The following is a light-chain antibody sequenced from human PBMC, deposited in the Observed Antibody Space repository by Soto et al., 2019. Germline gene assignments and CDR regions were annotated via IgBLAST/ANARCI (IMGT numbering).Light chain of an antibody. CDR1: ESVSSY. CDR3: LERGNWPLT. CDR2: DAS. V-gene: IGKV3-11*01. J-gene: IGKJ3*01. Sequence: EIVLTQSPATLSLSPGERATLSCKASESVSSYLVWYQQKPGQAPRLLIYDASNRATGIPARFSGSGSGTLFTLTVRSLEPEDFAVYYCLERGNWPLTFGPGTKVEIK.